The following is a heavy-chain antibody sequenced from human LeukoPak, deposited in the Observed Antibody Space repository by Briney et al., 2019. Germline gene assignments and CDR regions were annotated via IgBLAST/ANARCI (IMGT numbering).Heavy chain of an antibody. J-gene: IGHJ4*02. CDR3: ARADYYYDSSGYYYGY. V-gene: IGHV1-2*02. CDR1: GYTFTGYY. D-gene: IGHD3-22*01. Sequence: ASVKVSCKASGYTFTGYYMHWVRQAPGQGLEWMGWINPNSGGTNYAQKSQGRVTMTRDTSISTAYMELSRLRSDDTAVYYCARADYYYDSSGYYYGYWGQGTLVTVSS. CDR2: INPNSGGT.